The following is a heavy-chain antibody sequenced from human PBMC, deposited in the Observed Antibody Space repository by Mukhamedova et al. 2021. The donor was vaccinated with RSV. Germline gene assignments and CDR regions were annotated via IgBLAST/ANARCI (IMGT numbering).Heavy chain of an antibody. CDR2: ISSSSSYI. CDR3: ARVPPAASWYSEDLYYFDY. V-gene: IGHV3-21*01. J-gene: IGHJ4*02. Sequence: GLEWVSSISSSSSYIYYADSVKGRFTISRDNAKNSLYLQMNSLRAEDTAVYYCARVPPAASWYSEDLYYFDYWGQGTLVTVSS. D-gene: IGHD6-13*01.